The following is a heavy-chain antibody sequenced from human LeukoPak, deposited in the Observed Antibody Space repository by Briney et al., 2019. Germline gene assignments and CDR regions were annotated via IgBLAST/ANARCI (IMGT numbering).Heavy chain of an antibody. V-gene: IGHV3-13*01. CDR1: GFTFSSYD. J-gene: IGHJ4*02. CDR3: ARSGSYSGQFDY. Sequence: PGGSLRLSCAASGFTFSSYDMHWVRQATGKGLEWVSAIGTAGDTYYPGSVKGRFTISRENAKNSLYLQMNSLRAGDTAVYYCARSGSYSGQFDYWGQGTLVTVSS. CDR2: IGTAGDT. D-gene: IGHD1-26*01.